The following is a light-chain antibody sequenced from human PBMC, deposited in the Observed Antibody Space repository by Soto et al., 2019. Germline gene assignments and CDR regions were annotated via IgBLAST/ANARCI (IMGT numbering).Light chain of an antibody. Sequence: QSALTQPASVSGSPGQSITISCTGTSSDVGGYNYVSWYQQHPGKAPKLMIYDVSNRPSGVSNRFSGSKSGNTASLTISGRQADDEADYYCSSYTSSSRVYVFGTGTKVTVL. CDR1: SSDVGGYNY. CDR2: DVS. CDR3: SSYTSSSRVYV. J-gene: IGLJ1*01. V-gene: IGLV2-14*01.